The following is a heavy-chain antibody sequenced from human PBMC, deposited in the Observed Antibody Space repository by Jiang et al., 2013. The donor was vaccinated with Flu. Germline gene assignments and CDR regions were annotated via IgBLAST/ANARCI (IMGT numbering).Heavy chain of an antibody. Sequence: NPSLKSRVTISVDTSKDQFSLKLSSVTAADTAVYYCASLGVWSIYAFDIWGQGTMVTVSS. J-gene: IGHJ3*02. CDR3: ASLGVWSIYAFDI. D-gene: IGHD3-16*01. V-gene: IGHV4-34*01.